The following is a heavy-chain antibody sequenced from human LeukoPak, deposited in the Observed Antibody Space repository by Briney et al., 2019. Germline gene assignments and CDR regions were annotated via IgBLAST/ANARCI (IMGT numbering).Heavy chain of an antibody. CDR2: ISSSSSYI. CDR1: GFTSSSYS. V-gene: IGHV3-21*01. Sequence: GGSLRLSCAASGFTSSSYSMNWVRQAPGKGLEWVSSISSSSSYIYYADSVKGRFTISRGNAKNSLYLQMNSLRAEDTAVYYCARGVRGVIGWFGPWGQGTLVTVSS. J-gene: IGHJ5*02. D-gene: IGHD3-10*01. CDR3: ARGVRGVIGWFGP.